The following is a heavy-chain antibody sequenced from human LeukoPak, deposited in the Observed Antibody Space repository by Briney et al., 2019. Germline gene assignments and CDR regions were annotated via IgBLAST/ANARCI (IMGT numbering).Heavy chain of an antibody. Sequence: ASVKVSCKASGGTFSSYAISWVRQAPGQGLEWMGRIIPILGIANYAQKFQGRVTITADKSTSTAYMELSSLRSEDTAVYYCARDRRHDYGDYPPRMDVWGQGTTVTVSS. CDR1: GGTFSSYA. V-gene: IGHV1-69*04. J-gene: IGHJ6*02. D-gene: IGHD4-17*01. CDR3: ARDRRHDYGDYPPRMDV. CDR2: IIPILGIA.